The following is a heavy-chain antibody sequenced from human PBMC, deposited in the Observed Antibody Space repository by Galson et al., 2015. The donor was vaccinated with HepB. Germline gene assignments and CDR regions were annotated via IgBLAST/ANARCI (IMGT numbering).Heavy chain of an antibody. D-gene: IGHD6-13*01. CDR1: GFTFGTYA. CDR3: ARGPAAAGIDY. J-gene: IGHJ4*02. CDR2: MSWNSGSI. Sequence: SLRLSCAASGFTFGTYAMHWVRQAPGKGLEWVSGMSWNSGSIGYADSVKGRFTISRDNAKNSLYLQMNSLRAEDTAVYYCARGPAAAGIDYWGQGTPVIVSS. V-gene: IGHV3-9*01.